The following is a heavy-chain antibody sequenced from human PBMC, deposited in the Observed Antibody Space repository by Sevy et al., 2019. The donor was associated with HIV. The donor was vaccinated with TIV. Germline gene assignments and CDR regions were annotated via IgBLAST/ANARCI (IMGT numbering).Heavy chain of an antibody. CDR1: GYTFTSYD. V-gene: IGHV1-8*01. D-gene: IGHD3-22*01. Sequence: ASVKVSCKASGYTFTSYDINWVRQATGQGLEWMGWMNPNSGNTGYAQKFQGRVTMTRNTSISTAYMELSSLRSEDTAVYYCAGGYRYYYDSSGYVLWGQGTLVTVSS. CDR2: MNPNSGNT. J-gene: IGHJ4*02. CDR3: AGGYRYYYDSSGYVL.